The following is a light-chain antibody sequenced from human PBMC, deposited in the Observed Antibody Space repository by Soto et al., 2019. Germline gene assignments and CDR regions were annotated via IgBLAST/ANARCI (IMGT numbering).Light chain of an antibody. CDR2: GTS. CDR3: QQYGRSPLT. Sequence: EIVLTQSPGTLSLSPGEGATLSCRASQSVSSNSLAWYQQEPGRAPRLLIYGTSTRATGIPDRFSGSGSGTDFTLTISRLEPEDSALYYCQQYGRSPLTFGGGTKVDNK. J-gene: IGKJ4*01. V-gene: IGKV3-20*01. CDR1: QSVSSNS.